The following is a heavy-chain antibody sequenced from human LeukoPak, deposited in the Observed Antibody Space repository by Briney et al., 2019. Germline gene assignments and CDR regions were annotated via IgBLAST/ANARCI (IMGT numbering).Heavy chain of an antibody. Sequence: PGGSLRLSCAASGFTFSSYGMSWVRQAPGKGLEWVSAISGSGGSTYYADSVKGRFTISRDNSKNTLYLQMNSLRAEDTAVYYCAKDPSSGWFAYYFDYWGQGTLVTVSS. V-gene: IGHV3-23*01. CDR1: GFTFSSYG. D-gene: IGHD6-19*01. J-gene: IGHJ4*02. CDR3: AKDPSSGWFAYYFDY. CDR2: ISGSGGST.